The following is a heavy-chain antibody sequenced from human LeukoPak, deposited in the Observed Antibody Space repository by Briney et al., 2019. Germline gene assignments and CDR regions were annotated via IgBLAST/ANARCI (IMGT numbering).Heavy chain of an antibody. V-gene: IGHV3-23*01. CDR1: GFTFSSYA. D-gene: IGHD2-2*02. CDR3: AKGKVCSSTSCYTSYYYYGMDV. J-gene: IGHJ6*02. CDR2: ISGSGGST. Sequence: GGSLRLSCAASGFTFSSYAMSWVRQAPGKGLEWVSAISGSGGSTYYADSVKGRFTISRDNSKNTLYLQMNSLRAEDTAVYYCAKGKVCSSTSCYTSYYYYGMDVWGQGTTVTVS.